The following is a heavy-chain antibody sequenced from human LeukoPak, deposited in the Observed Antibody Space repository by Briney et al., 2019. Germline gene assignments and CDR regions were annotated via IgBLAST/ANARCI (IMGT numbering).Heavy chain of an antibody. CDR3: ARVREDPWNSAPHAFDI. V-gene: IGHV4-38-2*02. J-gene: IGHJ3*02. CDR1: GYSISSGYL. CDR2: IDGSGSS. Sequence: PSETLSLTCTLSGYSISSGYLWGWIRQPPGKGLEWIGSIDGSGSSYYNPSLKSRVTISVDTSKNQFSLKLSSVTAADTAVYYCARVREDPWNSAPHAFDIWGQGTMVTVSS. D-gene: IGHD1-1*01.